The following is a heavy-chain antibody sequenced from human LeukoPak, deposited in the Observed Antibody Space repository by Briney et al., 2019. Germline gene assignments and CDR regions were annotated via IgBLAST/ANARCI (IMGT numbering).Heavy chain of an antibody. V-gene: IGHV3-30*04. D-gene: IGHD3-10*01. Sequence: GGSLRLSCAASGFTFSTYAMHWFRQAPGKGLEWVAVISYDGNNKYYPDSVKGRFTISRDNSKSTLYLQMNSLRVEDTAMYFCVRSGFDDWGRGTLVTVSS. J-gene: IGHJ4*02. CDR2: ISYDGNNK. CDR1: GFTFSTYA. CDR3: VRSGFDD.